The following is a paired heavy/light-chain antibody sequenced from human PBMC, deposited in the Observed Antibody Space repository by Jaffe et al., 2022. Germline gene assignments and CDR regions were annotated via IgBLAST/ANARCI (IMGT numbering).Light chain of an antibody. V-gene: IGLV2-14*03. Sequence: QSALTQPASVSGSPGQSITISCTGGITDVGAYNFVSWYQQHPGKAPKLMIYDVTYRPSGVSNRFSGSKSGNTASLTISGLQAEDEGDYYCSSYTTTYTLVFGGGTKLTVL. CDR1: ITDVGAYNF. CDR2: DVT. J-gene: IGLJ3*02. CDR3: SSYTTTYTLV.
Heavy chain of an antibody. CDR1: GFTFSGYG. D-gene: IGHD3-3*01. CDR3: AKDANPFPLRFLES. CDR2: IRYAGDIK. V-gene: IGHV3-30*02. J-gene: IGHJ4*02. Sequence: QVHLVESGGGVVQPGGSLRLSCAASGFTFSGYGMHWVRQAPGKGLEWLSFIRYAGDIKYYGDSVKGRFTISRDNSKNTLYLQMDSLRAEDTAVYYCAKDANPFPLRFLESWGQGILVTVSS.